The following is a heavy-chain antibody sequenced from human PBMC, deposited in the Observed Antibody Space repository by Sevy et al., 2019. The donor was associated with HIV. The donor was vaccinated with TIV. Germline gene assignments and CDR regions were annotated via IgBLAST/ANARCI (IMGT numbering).Heavy chain of an antibody. CDR2: FFYSGST. J-gene: IGHJ5*02. CDR1: GGSISSSRYY. D-gene: IGHD3-3*01. CDR3: AAPPFFHDFASNWFDP. Sequence: SETLSLTCTVSGGSISSSRYYWGWIRQPPGKGLEWIGSFFYSGSTYYNPSLRSRVTISVDTSKNQFSLKLTSVTAADTAVYYCAAPPFFHDFASNWFDPWGQGTLLTVSS. V-gene: IGHV4-39*01.